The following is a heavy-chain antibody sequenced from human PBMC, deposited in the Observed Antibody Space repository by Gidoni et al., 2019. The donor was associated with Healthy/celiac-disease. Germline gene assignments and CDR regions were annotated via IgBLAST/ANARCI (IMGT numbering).Heavy chain of an antibody. V-gene: IGHV5-51*01. CDR1: GYSFTSYR. CDR2: IYPGDSET. D-gene: IGHD6-19*01. J-gene: IGHJ3*02. CDR3: ASGGRWLGHPDAFDI. Sequence: EVQLVTSGAEVKKPGESLKISCKGSGYSFTSYRHGWVRPMPGKGLEWMGSIYPGDSETKYSQSCQGKVTISADKTISTAYLQWSRLKAADTAMYYCASGGRWLGHPDAFDIWGQGTMVTVSS.